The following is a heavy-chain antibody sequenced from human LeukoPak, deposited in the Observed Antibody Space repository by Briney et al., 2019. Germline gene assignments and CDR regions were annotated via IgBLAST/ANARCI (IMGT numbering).Heavy chain of an antibody. Sequence: ASVKVSCKASGYTFTSLGISWVRQAPGQGLEWLGWISAYTGDTNYATNIEARVTMTTDISTSTAYMELRSLTSDDTAVYYCMRVASTDCDCPDYFDKWGQGTLVTVSS. V-gene: IGHV1-18*01. CDR3: MRVASTDCDCPDYFDK. D-gene: IGHD2-21*02. J-gene: IGHJ4*02. CDR1: GYTFTSLG. CDR2: ISAYTGDT.